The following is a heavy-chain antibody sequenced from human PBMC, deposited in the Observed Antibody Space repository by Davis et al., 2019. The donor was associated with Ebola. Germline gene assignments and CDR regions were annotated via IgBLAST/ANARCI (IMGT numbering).Heavy chain of an antibody. CDR3: ARRGYSGYDYWFDP. CDR2: IIPIFGTA. J-gene: IGHJ5*02. V-gene: IGHV1-69*13. D-gene: IGHD5-12*01. CDR1: GATFSSYA. Sequence: SVKVSCKASGATFSSYAISWVRQAPGQGLEWMGGIIPIFGTANYAQKFQGRVTITADESTSTAYMELSSLRSEDTAVYYCARRGYSGYDYWFDPWGQGTLVTVSS.